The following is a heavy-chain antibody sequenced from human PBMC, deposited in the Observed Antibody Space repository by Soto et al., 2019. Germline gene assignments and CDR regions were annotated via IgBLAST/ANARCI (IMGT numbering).Heavy chain of an antibody. D-gene: IGHD1-20*01. J-gene: IGHJ5*02. Sequence: QVQLVQSGAEVKKPGASVKVSCKASGYMFSTYDINWVRQAPGQGLEWMGWLNPNRGNTGYAQKFQGRVTMTRNTSINTAYMELSSLGSDDTAVYYCAREHRYNWNDEGWFDHWGQGTLVTVSS. CDR2: LNPNRGNT. V-gene: IGHV1-8*01. CDR1: GYMFSTYD. CDR3: AREHRYNWNDEGWFDH.